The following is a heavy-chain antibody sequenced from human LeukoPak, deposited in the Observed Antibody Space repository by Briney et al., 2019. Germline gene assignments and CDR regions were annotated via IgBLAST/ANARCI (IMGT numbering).Heavy chain of an antibody. J-gene: IGHJ4*02. CDR1: GYTFTSYY. CDR3: AKDLVIQTEGGDSYFDY. CDR2: INPSGGST. D-gene: IGHD3-9*01. V-gene: IGHV1-46*01. Sequence: ASVKVSCKASGYTFTSYYMHWVRQAPGQGLEWMGIINPSGGSTSYAQKFQGRVTMTRDTSTSTVYMELSSLRSEDTAVYYCAKDLVIQTEGGDSYFDYWGQGTLVTVSS.